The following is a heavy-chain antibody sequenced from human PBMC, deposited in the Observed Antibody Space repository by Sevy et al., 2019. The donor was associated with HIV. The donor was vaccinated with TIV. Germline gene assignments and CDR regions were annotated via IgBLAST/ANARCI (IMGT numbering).Heavy chain of an antibody. Sequence: SETLSLTCTVSGGSISSGGYYWSWIRQHPGKGLEWIGYIYYSGSTYYNPSLKSLVTISVDTSKNQFSLKLSSVTAADTAVYYCARAVTHSSGYYYVWYAFDIWGQGTMVTVSS. V-gene: IGHV4-31*01. CDR2: IYYSGST. J-gene: IGHJ3*02. CDR1: GGSISSGGYY. D-gene: IGHD3-22*01. CDR3: ARAVTHSSGYYYVWYAFDI.